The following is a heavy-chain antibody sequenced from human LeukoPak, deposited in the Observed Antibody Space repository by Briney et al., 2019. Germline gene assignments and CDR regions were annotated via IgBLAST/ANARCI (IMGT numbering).Heavy chain of an antibody. CDR1: GYSFTSYW. CDR3: ARQRSRNRYYYYYMDV. CDR2: IYPGDSDT. J-gene: IGHJ6*03. Sequence: GESLKISCKGSGYSFTSYWIGWLRQMPGKGLEWMGIIYPGDSDTRYSPSFQGQVTISADKSISTAYLQWSSLKASDTAMYYCARQRSRNRYYYYYMDVWGKGTTVTVSS. V-gene: IGHV5-51*01. D-gene: IGHD6-13*01.